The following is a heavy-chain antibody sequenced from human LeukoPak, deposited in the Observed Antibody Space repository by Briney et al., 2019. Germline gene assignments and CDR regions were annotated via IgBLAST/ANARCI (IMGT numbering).Heavy chain of an antibody. V-gene: IGHV1-8*01. J-gene: IGHJ4*02. CDR2: MNPNSGNT. D-gene: IGHD3-10*01. Sequence: GASVKVSCKASGYTFTSYDINWVRQATGQGLEWMGWMNPNSGNTGYAQKFQGRVTMTRNTSISTAYMELSRLRSDDTAVYYCARSRYGSGSYCFRYWGQGTLVTVSS. CDR3: ARSRYGSGSYCFRY. CDR1: GYTFTSYD.